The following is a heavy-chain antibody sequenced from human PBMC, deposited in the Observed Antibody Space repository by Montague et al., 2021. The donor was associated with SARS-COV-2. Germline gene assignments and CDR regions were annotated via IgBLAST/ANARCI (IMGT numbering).Heavy chain of an antibody. V-gene: IGHV4-39*06. CDR3: ASDGGKGFVGYETEGGFDY. D-gene: IGHD5-12*01. J-gene: IGHJ4*02. Sequence: SETLSLTCTVSGGSISSSCNFWGWIRQPPGRGLEWIGSIYFGEGTYSIPSLESRVTISVDTSKNKFTLTSTSVTAAVTAVYWCASDGGKGFVGYETEGGFDYWGQGTLVSVSS. CDR2: IYFGEGT. CDR1: GGSISSSCNF.